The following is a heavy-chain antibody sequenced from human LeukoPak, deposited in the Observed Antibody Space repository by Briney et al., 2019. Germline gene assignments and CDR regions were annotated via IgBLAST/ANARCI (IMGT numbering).Heavy chain of an antibody. CDR3: ARVGDHFHWYLDL. CDR2: PYSGSDT. Sequence: TGGSLTLSCAASGFTVSTKYMNWVRQAPGKGLEWVSIPYSGSDTYYADSVKGRFTISRDSSKNMLFLHMNSLRAEDTAVYYCARVGDHFHWYLDLWGRGTLVTVSS. CDR1: GFTVSTKY. V-gene: IGHV3-53*01. D-gene: IGHD5-24*01. J-gene: IGHJ2*01.